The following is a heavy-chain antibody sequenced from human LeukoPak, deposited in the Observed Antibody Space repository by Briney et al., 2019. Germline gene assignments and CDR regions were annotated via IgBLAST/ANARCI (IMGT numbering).Heavy chain of an antibody. CDR3: ARPNYGGHDAFDI. Sequence: SETLSLTCTVSGGSINSYYWSWIRQPPGKGLEWIGDIYYSGSTNYNPSLKSRVTISVDTSKNQFSLKLSSVTAADTAVYYCARPNYGGHDAFDIWGQGTMVTVSS. CDR2: IYYSGST. V-gene: IGHV4-59*08. CDR1: GGSINSYY. J-gene: IGHJ3*02. D-gene: IGHD4-23*01.